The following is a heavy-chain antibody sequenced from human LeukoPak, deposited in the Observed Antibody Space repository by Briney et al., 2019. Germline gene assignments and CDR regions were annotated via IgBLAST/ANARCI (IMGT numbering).Heavy chain of an antibody. CDR2: ISSSNTYI. V-gene: IGHV3-21*01. Sequence: GGSLRLSCAGSGFNFIDNSMHWVRQAPGKGLEWVSSISSSNTYIYYRDSVKGRFTISRDDAKNSLFLQMNSLRAEDTAVYYCARGYCSGTSCYMFASWGQGTRVTVSS. D-gene: IGHD2-2*02. CDR1: GFNFIDNS. J-gene: IGHJ4*02. CDR3: ARGYCSGTSCYMFAS.